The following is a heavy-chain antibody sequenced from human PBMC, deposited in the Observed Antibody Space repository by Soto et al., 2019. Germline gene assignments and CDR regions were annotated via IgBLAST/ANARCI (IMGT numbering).Heavy chain of an antibody. CDR1: GGSLSSGGYY. J-gene: IGHJ5*02. CDR3: ARGRPNPIQKNWFDP. V-gene: IGHV4-31*03. Sequence: SETLSLTCTVSGGSLSSGGYYWSWLSQHPGKGLEWIGYTYYSGSTYYNPSLKSRVTISVDTSKNQFSLKLSSVTAADTAVYYCARGRPNPIQKNWFDPWGQGTLVTVS. CDR2: TYYSGST.